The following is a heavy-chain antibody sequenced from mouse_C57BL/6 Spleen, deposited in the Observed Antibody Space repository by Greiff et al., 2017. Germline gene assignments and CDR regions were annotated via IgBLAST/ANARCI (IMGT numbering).Heavy chain of an antibody. V-gene: IGHV1-80*01. CDR2: LYPGDGDT. Sequence: QVQLKESGAELVKPGASVKISCKASGYAFSSYWMNWVKQRPGKGLEWIGQLYPGDGDTNYNGKFKGKATLAADKSSTTAYMQLSSLTAEDSAVYFCARSGGNPGWFAYWGQGTLVTVSA. CDR3: ARSGGNPGWFAY. J-gene: IGHJ3*01. D-gene: IGHD1-1*02. CDR1: GYAFSSYW.